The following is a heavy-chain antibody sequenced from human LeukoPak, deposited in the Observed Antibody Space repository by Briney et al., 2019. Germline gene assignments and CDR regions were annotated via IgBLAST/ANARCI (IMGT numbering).Heavy chain of an antibody. J-gene: IGHJ6*04. Sequence: ASVKVSCKASGYTFTSYYMHWVRQAPGQGLEWMGIINPSGGSTSYAQKFQGRVTMTRDTSTSTVYMELSSLRSEDTAVYYCARADSSGGNYHYYGMDVWGKGTTVTVSS. D-gene: IGHD6-19*01. V-gene: IGHV1-46*01. CDR3: ARADSSGGNYHYYGMDV. CDR1: GYTFTSYY. CDR2: INPSGGST.